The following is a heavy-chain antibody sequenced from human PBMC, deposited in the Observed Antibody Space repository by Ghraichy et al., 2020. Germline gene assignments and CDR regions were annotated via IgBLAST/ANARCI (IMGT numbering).Heavy chain of an antibody. CDR1: GFTFRNYW. V-gene: IGHV3-74*01. CDR3: TRGGFQHALDV. J-gene: IGHJ6*02. Sequence: CAASGFTFRNYWMYWVRQAPGKGLVWVAQVTSDGSDTNYADSVKGRFTISRDNTKDTLYLQMNSLRAEDTAVYYCTRGGFQHALDVWGQGTTVTVSS. D-gene: IGHD2-15*01. CDR2: VTSDGSDT.